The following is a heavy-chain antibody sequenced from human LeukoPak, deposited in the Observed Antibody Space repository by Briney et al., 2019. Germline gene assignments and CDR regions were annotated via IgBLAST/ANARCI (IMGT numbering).Heavy chain of an antibody. D-gene: IGHD4-17*01. V-gene: IGHV3-11*01. CDR1: GFTFSDYY. CDR2: ISSSGIAI. Sequence: GGSLRLSCAAAGFTFSDYYMGSIRQAPGKGLGWVSFISSSGIAIFYADSVKGRFTISRDNAKNSLYLQMNSLRAEDTAVYYCARDYGDYEGGDHWYFDLWGRGTLVTVSS. CDR3: ARDYGDYEGGDHWYFDL. J-gene: IGHJ2*01.